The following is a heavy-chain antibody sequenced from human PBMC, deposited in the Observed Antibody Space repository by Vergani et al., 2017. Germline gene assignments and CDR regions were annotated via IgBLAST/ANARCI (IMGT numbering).Heavy chain of an antibody. D-gene: IGHD3-22*01. CDR2: IYYSGST. CDR3: AILTYYYDRSGYYSDYYYYYGMDV. CDR1: GGSISSSSYY. J-gene: IGHJ6*02. Sequence: QLQLQESGPGLVKPSETLSLTCTVSGGSISSSSYYWGWIRQPPGKGLEWIGSIYYSGSTYYNPSLKSRVTISVDTAKNQFSLKLSSVTAADTAVYYCAILTYYYDRSGYYSDYYYYYGMDVWGQGTTVTVSS. V-gene: IGHV4-39*01.